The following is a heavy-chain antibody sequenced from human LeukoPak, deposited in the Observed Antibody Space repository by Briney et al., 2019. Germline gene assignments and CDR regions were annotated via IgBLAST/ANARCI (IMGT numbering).Heavy chain of an antibody. CDR3: ARAGYYGSGSPLQIYYYGMDV. D-gene: IGHD3-10*01. J-gene: IGHJ6*02. CDR2: INHSGST. CDR1: GGSFSGYY. V-gene: IGHV4-34*01. Sequence: SETLSLTCAVYGGSFSGYYWSWIRQPPGKGLEWIGEINHSGSTNYNPSLKSRVTISVGTSKNQFSLKLSSVTAADTAVYYCARAGYYGSGSPLQIYYYGMDVWGQGTTVTVSS.